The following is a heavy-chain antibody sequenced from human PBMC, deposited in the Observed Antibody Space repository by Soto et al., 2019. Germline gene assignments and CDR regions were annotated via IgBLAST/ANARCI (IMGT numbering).Heavy chain of an antibody. J-gene: IGHJ5*02. CDR2: INHSGST. Sequence: PSETLSLTCAVYGGSFSGYYWSWIRQPPGKGLEWIGEINHSGSTNYNPSLKSRVTISVDTSKNQFSLKLSSVTAADTAVYYCARGAWLIRSSWYGLTPNRDWFDPWGQGTLVTV. D-gene: IGHD6-13*01. V-gene: IGHV4-34*01. CDR3: ARGAWLIRSSWYGLTPNRDWFDP. CDR1: GGSFSGYY.